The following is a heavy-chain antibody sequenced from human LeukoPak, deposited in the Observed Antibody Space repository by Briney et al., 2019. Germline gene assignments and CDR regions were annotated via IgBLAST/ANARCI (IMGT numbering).Heavy chain of an antibody. CDR3: ARVAAAGPPTFQYFDY. Sequence: PGGSLRLSCAASGFTFSSYWMSWVRQAPGKGLEWVANIKQDGSEKYYVDSVKGRFTISRDNAKNSLYLQMNSLRAEDTAVYYCARVAAAGPPTFQYFDYWGQGTLVTVSS. J-gene: IGHJ4*02. CDR2: IKQDGSEK. D-gene: IGHD6-13*01. CDR1: GFTFSSYW. V-gene: IGHV3-7*01.